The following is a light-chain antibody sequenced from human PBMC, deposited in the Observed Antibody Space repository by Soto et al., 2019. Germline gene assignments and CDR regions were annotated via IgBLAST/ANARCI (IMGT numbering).Light chain of an antibody. V-gene: IGLV1-44*01. J-gene: IGLJ2*01. CDR1: SSNIGSNS. Sequence: QSVLTQPPSASGTPGQRVTISCSGSSSNIGSNSVNWYQQFPGTAPKLLISEVNKRPSGVPDRFSGSKSGNTASLTVSGLQAEDEADYYCSSYGGSNNYVLFGGGTKLTVL. CDR3: SSYGGSNNYVL. CDR2: EVN.